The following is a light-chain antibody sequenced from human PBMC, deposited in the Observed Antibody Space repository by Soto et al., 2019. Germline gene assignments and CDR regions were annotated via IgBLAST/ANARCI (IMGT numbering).Light chain of an antibody. J-gene: IGLJ1*01. CDR3: CSYPASSSYYV. Sequence: SVLXQAGSVSGSPGQASTIICNGTRSDVGSYNLVSWCQQHPGKAPKLMIYEGSKRPSGVSNRFSGSKSGNTASLTISALHADDQADYYCCSYPASSSYYVFRTGTKVTVL. CDR2: EGS. V-gene: IGLV2-23*01. CDR1: RSDVGSYNL.